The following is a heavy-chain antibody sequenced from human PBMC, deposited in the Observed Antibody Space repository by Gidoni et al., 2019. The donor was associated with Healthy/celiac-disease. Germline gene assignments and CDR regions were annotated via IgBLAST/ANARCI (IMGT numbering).Heavy chain of an antibody. D-gene: IGHD2-21*02. CDR2: IYPGDSDT. J-gene: IGHJ5*02. Sequence: EVQLVQSGAEVKKPGESLTISCKGSGYSFTSYWIGWVRQMPGKGLEWMGIIYPGDSDTRYSPSFQGQVTIAADKSISTAYLQWSSLKASDTAMYYCAITQWGARAYCGGDCNHWGQGTLVTVSS. CDR1: GYSFTSYW. CDR3: AITQWGARAYCGGDCNH. V-gene: IGHV5-51*01.